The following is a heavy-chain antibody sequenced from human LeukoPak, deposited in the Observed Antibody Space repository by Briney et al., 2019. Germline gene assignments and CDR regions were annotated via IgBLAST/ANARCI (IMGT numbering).Heavy chain of an antibody. D-gene: IGHD6-6*01. CDR2: ISGDGGST. CDR3: AKGMLEYSMLEIDY. J-gene: IGHJ4*02. CDR1: GFTFDDYA. Sequence: GGSLRLSCAASGFTFDDYAMHWVRQAPGKGLEWVSLISGDGGSTYYADSVKGRFTISRDNSKNSLYLQMNSLRTEDTALYYCAKGMLEYSMLEIDYWGQGTPVTVSS. V-gene: IGHV3-43*02.